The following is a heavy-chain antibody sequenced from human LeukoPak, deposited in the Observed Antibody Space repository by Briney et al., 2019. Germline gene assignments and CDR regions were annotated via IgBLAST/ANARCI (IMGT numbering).Heavy chain of an antibody. CDR1: GFTFSSYS. V-gene: IGHV3-21*04. D-gene: IGHD2-15*01. CDR2: ISTSSS. CDR3: ARDSGGGSCYYFDN. Sequence: GGSLRVSCAASGFTFSSYSMNWVRQAPGKGLEWVSFISTSSSYADSVKGRVTISRDDGKNTLYLHMNSLRAEDTAVYHCARDSGGGSCYYFDNWGLGTVVT. J-gene: IGHJ4*02.